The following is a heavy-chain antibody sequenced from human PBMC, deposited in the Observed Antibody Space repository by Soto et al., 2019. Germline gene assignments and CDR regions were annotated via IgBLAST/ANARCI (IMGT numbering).Heavy chain of an antibody. V-gene: IGHV4-4*07. CDR1: GGSISSYY. CDR3: ARGHYDSSGYYYYYGMDV. CDR2: IYTSGST. J-gene: IGHJ6*02. Sequence: SETLSLTCTVSGGSISSYYWSWIRQPAGKGLEWIGRIYTSGSTNYNPSLKSRVTMSGETSKNQFSLKLSSVTAADTAVYSCARGHYDSSGYYYYYGMDVWGQGTTVTVSS. D-gene: IGHD3-22*01.